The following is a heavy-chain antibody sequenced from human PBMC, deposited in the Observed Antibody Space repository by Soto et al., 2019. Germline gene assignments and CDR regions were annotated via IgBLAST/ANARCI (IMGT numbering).Heavy chain of an antibody. J-gene: IGHJ5*02. Sequence: GASVKVSCKASGYTFTSYAMHWVRQAPGQRLEWMGWINAGNGNTKYSQKFQGRVTITRDTSASTAYMELSSLRSEDTAVYYCAREPLLYYDFWSGYPPGFDPWGQGTLVTVSS. CDR2: INAGNGNT. CDR3: AREPLLYYDFWSGYPPGFDP. CDR1: GYTFTSYA. V-gene: IGHV1-3*01. D-gene: IGHD3-3*01.